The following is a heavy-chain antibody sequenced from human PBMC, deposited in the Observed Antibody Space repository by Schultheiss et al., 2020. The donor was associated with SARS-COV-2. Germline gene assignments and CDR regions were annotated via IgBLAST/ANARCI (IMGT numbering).Heavy chain of an antibody. V-gene: IGHV1-2*06. D-gene: IGHD2-15*01. J-gene: IGHJ5*02. CDR3: ASEWVVVAANWWFDP. Sequence: ASVKVSCKASGYTFTSFYIHWVRQAPGQGLEWMGRINPNSGGTNYAQKFQGRVTMTRDTSISIAYMEVSRLRSDDTAVYYCASEWVVVAANWWFDPWGQGTLVTVSS. CDR2: INPNSGGT. CDR1: GYTFTSFY.